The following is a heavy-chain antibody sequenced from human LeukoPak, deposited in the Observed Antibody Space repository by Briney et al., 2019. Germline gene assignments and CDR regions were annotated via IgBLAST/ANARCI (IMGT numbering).Heavy chain of an antibody. CDR1: GFTFNTYA. D-gene: IGHD2-2*01. V-gene: IGHV3-23*01. CDR3: AKDRATYSTSCYDY. Sequence: GGSLRLPCAASGFTFNTYAMNWSRQAPVKGLEWVSGISGTGGSTFYADSVKGRFTISRDNSKNTLYLQMNSLRAADTAVYYCAKDRATYSTSCYDYWGQGTLVTVSS. J-gene: IGHJ4*02. CDR2: ISGTGGST.